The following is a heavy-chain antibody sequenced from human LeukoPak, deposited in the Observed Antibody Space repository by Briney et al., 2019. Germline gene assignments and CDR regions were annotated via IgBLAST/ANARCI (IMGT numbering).Heavy chain of an antibody. D-gene: IGHD2-21*02. J-gene: IGHJ4*02. CDR1: GYTFTTYA. CDR3: ARAYCGGDCYNDY. Sequence: ASVKVSCKASGYTFTTYAIPWVRQAPGQGLEWMGWINVGNANTRYSQKFQGRVTITRDTSASTAYIEMSSLRSEDTAVYYCARAYCGGDCYNDYWGQGTLVTVSS. CDR2: INVGNANT. V-gene: IGHV1-3*01.